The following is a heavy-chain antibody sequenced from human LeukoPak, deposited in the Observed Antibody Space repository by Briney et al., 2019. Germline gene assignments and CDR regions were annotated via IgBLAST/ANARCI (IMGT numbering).Heavy chain of an antibody. CDR1: EGTFSSNA. D-gene: IGHD6-19*01. Sequence: SVKVSCKASEGTFSSNAISWVRQAPGQGLEWMGRIIPILGIANYAQKFQGRVTITADKSTSTAYMELSSLRSEDTAVYYCARDIPGIAVAGPQRGDVWGQGTTVTVSS. CDR3: ARDIPGIAVAGPQRGDV. CDR2: IIPILGIA. V-gene: IGHV1-69*04. J-gene: IGHJ6*02.